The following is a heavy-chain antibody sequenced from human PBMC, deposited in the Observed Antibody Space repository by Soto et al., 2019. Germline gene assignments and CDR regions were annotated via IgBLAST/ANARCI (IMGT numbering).Heavy chain of an antibody. V-gene: IGHV1-3*01. CDR3: AGQQLVSVFYYYGMDV. Sequence: ASVKVSCKASGYTFTSYAIHWVRQAPGQRLEWMGWINAGNGNTKYSQKFQGRVTITRDTSASTAYMELSSLRSEDTAVYYCAGQQLVSVFYYYGMDVWGQGTTVTVSS. CDR1: GYTFTSYA. D-gene: IGHD6-13*01. J-gene: IGHJ6*02. CDR2: INAGNGNT.